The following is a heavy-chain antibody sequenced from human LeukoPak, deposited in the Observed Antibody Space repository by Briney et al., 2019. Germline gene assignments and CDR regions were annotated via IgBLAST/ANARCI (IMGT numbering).Heavy chain of an antibody. J-gene: IGHJ4*02. D-gene: IGHD3-9*01. CDR1: GFTFSSYA. CDR3: ARRRNYDILTGYYAPFDY. V-gene: IGHV3-23*01. CDR2: IGGSGGNT. Sequence: GGSLRLSCAASGFTFSSYAMSWVRQAPGKGLEWVSAIGGSGGNTYYADSVKGRFTISRDNSKNTLYLQMNSLRAEDTAVYYCARRRNYDILTGYYAPFDYWGQGTLVTVSS.